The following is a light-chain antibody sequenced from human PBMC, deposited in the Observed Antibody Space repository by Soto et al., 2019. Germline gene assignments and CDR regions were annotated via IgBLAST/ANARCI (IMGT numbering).Light chain of an antibody. V-gene: IGLV3-1*01. J-gene: IGLJ2*01. Sequence: SYELTQPPSVSVSPGQTASITCSGDKLGSRYSSWYQQRPGQSPVLVIYQDDKRPSGIPERFSGSNSGNTATLTITGTQAMDEADYYCQAWDTSTAVFGGGTKLTVL. CDR1: KLGSRY. CDR2: QDD. CDR3: QAWDTSTAV.